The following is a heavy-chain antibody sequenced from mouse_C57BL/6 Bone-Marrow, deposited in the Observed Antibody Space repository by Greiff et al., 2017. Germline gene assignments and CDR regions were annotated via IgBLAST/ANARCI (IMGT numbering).Heavy chain of an antibody. Sequence: VKLVESGAELARPGASVKLSCKASGYTFTSYGISWVKQRTGQGLEWIGEIYPRSGNTYYNEKFKGKATLTADKSSSTAYMELRSLTSEDSAVYFCARYEDGYYWFAYWGQGTLVTVSA. J-gene: IGHJ3*01. CDR1: GYTFTSYG. D-gene: IGHD2-3*01. CDR3: ARYEDGYYWFAY. V-gene: IGHV1-81*01. CDR2: IYPRSGNT.